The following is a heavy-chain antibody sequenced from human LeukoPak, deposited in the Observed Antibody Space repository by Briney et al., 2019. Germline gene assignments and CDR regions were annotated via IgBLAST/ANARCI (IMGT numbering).Heavy chain of an antibody. V-gene: IGHV1-24*01. Sequence: ASVKVSCKVSGYTLTELSMHWVRQAPGKGLEWMGGFDPGDGETIYAQKFQGRVTMTEDTSTDTAYMELSSLRSEDTAVYYCATALDCSSTSCHAFDIWGQGTMVTVSS. CDR1: GYTLTELS. D-gene: IGHD2-2*01. CDR3: ATALDCSSTSCHAFDI. J-gene: IGHJ3*02. CDR2: FDPGDGET.